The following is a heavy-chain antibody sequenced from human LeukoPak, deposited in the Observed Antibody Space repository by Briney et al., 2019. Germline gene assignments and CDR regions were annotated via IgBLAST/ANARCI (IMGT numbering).Heavy chain of an antibody. J-gene: IGHJ4*02. D-gene: IGHD4-17*01. CDR1: GFTFSSYG. V-gene: IGHV3-33*01. CDR2: IWYDGSNK. CDR3: ARDSTVTSGFDY. Sequence: PGRSLRLSCAASGFTFSSYGMHWVRQAPGKGLEWVAVIWYDGSNKYYADSVKGRFTISRDNSKNTLYLQMNSLRAEDTAVYYCARDSTVTSGFDYWGQGTLVTVSS.